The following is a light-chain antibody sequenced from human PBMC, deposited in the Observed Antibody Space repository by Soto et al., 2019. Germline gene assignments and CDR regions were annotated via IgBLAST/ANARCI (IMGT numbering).Light chain of an antibody. V-gene: IGLV2-23*01. J-gene: IGLJ3*02. Sequence: QSVLTQPDSVSGSPGQSITISCTGTSSDVGNYNFVSWYQQHPGKAPKLMIYEGNKRPSGVSYRFSGSKSGNTASLTISGLQAEDEADYYCCSYAGSSTWVFGGGTKLTVL. CDR2: EGN. CDR1: SSDVGNYNF. CDR3: CSYAGSSTWV.